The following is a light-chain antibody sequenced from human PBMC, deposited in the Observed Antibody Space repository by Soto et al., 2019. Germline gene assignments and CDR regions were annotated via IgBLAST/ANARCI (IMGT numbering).Light chain of an antibody. CDR1: QRVGIN. CDR2: SAS. J-gene: IGKJ5*01. CDR3: QQYGSSPLIS. Sequence: EIVLTQSPATLSVSPGETATLSCRASQRVGINLAWYQQKPGQAPRLLIYSASTRASGIPDRFSGSGSGRDFTLTISGLEPEDFAVYYCQQYGSSPLISFGQGTRLEIK. V-gene: IGKV3-20*01.